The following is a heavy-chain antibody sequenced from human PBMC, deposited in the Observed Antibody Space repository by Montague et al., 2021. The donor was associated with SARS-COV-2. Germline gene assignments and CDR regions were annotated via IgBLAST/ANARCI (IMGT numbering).Heavy chain of an antibody. Sequence: SETLSLTCTVSGASFSFGHSPSTWIRPRPRKALDWLGNNYYRETTTFSPSLGSRVTISVETSKNQLSLKVISATAADTAVYYCARIGYESVGYYYIYPDWGHGTMVTLSS. J-gene: IGHJ1*01. CDR3: ARIGYESVGYYYIYPD. D-gene: IGHD3-22*01. V-gene: IGHV4-61*01. CDR2: NYYRETT. CDR1: GASFSFGHSP.